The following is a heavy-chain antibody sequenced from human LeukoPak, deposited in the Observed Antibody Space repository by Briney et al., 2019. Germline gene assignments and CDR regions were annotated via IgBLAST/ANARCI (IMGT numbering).Heavy chain of an antibody. Sequence: PSQTLSLTCDVSGDSISSGGYCWTWIRQLPGKGLEWIGYIYHSGTTYYNPSLKSRVTMSVDTSKNQFFLKVNSVTAADTAVYYCARVSLLEWSFWYSDLWGRGTLVTVSS. CDR3: ARVSLLEWSFWYSDL. CDR1: GDSISSGGYC. V-gene: IGHV4-30-2*06. CDR2: IYHSGTT. D-gene: IGHD3-3*01. J-gene: IGHJ2*01.